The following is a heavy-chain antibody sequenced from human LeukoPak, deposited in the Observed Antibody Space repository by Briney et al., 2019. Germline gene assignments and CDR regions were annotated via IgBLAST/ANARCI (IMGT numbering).Heavy chain of an antibody. D-gene: IGHD3-3*01. CDR3: ARGVPTIFGVVITSNWFDP. J-gene: IGHJ5*02. CDR2: ISSSSSTI. V-gene: IGHV3-48*02. CDR1: GFTFSSYS. Sequence: GGSLRLSCAASGFTFSSYSMNWVRQAPGKGLEWVSYISSSSSTIYYADSVKGRFTISRDNAKNSLYLQMNSLRDEDTAVYYCARGVPTIFGVVITSNWFDPWGQGTLVTVSS.